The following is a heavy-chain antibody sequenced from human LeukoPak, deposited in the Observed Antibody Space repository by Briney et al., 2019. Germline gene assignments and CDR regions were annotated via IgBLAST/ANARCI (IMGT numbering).Heavy chain of an antibody. J-gene: IGHJ4*02. D-gene: IGHD2-15*01. Sequence: GGSLRLSCAASGFTFSSYAMSWARQARGKGLVWVSAISGSGGSAYYADSVKGRFTISRDNSKNTLYLQMNSLRAEDTAVYYCAKGERYCSGGSCYTGDYWGQGTLVTVSS. CDR2: ISGSGGSA. CDR1: GFTFSSYA. V-gene: IGHV3-23*01. CDR3: AKGERYCSGGSCYTGDY.